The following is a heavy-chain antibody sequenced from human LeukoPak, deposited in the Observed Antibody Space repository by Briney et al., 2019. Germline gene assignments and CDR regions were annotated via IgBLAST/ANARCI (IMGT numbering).Heavy chain of an antibody. CDR1: GYTFTSYG. J-gene: IGHJ5*02. CDR2: MNPNSGNT. Sequence: ASVKVSCKASGYTFTSYGISWVRQATGQGLEWMGWMNPNSGNTGYAQKFQGRVTMTRNTSISTAYMELSSLRSEDTAVYYCARGRSDLLNWFDPWGQRTLVTVSS. CDR3: ARGRSDLLNWFDP. D-gene: IGHD6-6*01. V-gene: IGHV1-8*02.